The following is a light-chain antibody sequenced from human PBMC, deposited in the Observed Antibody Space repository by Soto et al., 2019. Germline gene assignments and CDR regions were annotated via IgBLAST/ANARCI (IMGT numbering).Light chain of an antibody. CDR3: EQRSNWPLT. Sequence: EIVLTQSPATLSLSPGERATLSCRAIKSVSSYLAWYQQNPGQAPRLLIYDASNWATGIPARFSGSGSGTDFTLTISSLEPEDFAVYYCEQRSNWPLTFGGGTKVEIK. CDR2: DAS. V-gene: IGKV3-11*01. CDR1: KSVSSY. J-gene: IGKJ4*01.